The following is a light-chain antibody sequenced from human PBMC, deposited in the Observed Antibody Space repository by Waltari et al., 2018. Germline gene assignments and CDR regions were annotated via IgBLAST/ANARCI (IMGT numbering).Light chain of an antibody. V-gene: IGKV3-20*01. J-gene: IGKJ2*01. CDR2: GAS. CDR1: QSFDSSY. CDR3: QQFDSPPLT. Sequence: EIVLTQSPGTLTLSPGERATLSYRASQSFDSSYLAWYQQKPGQAPRLLFYGASSRATGIPDRFSDSGSGTDFTLTISRLEPEDFAVYYCQQFDSPPLTFGQGTKLEIK.